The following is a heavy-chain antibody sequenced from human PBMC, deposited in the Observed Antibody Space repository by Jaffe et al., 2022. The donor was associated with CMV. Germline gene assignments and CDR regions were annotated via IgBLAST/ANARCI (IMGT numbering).Heavy chain of an antibody. CDR2: INHSGST. CDR1: GGSFSGYY. Sequence: QVQLQQWGAGLLKPSETLSLTCAVYGGSFSGYYWSWIRQPPGKGLEWIGEINHSGSTNYNPSLKSRVTISVDTSKNQFSLKLSSVTAADTAVYYCARGVPPENIVVVPAARDLFDYWGQGTLVTVSS. J-gene: IGHJ4*02. D-gene: IGHD2-2*01. V-gene: IGHV4-34*01. CDR3: ARGVPPENIVVVPAARDLFDY.